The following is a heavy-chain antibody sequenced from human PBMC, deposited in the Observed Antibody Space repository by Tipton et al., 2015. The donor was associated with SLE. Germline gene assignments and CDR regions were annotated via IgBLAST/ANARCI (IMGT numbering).Heavy chain of an antibody. D-gene: IGHD5-12*01. CDR2: INHSGST. V-gene: IGHV4-34*01. CDR3: ATGYDFQTGWFQH. Sequence: TLPLTCAVYGGSFSGYYWSWIRQPPGKGLEWIGEINHSGSTNYNPSLKSRVTISVDTSKNQFSLKLSSVTAADTAVYYCATGYDFQTGWFQHWGQGTLVTVSS. J-gene: IGHJ1*01. CDR1: GGSFSGYY.